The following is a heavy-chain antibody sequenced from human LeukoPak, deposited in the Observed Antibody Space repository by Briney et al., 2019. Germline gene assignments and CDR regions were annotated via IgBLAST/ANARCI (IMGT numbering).Heavy chain of an antibody. CDR2: IYYSGST. D-gene: IGHD3-10*01. Sequence: PSETLSLTCTVSGGSISSGGYYWSWIRQHPRKGLGWIGYIYYSGSTYYNPSLKSRVTISVDTSKNQFSLKLSSVTAADTAVYYCARSGRYYGSGSYPYYYYYGMDVWGKGTTVTVSS. CDR1: GGSISSGGYY. CDR3: ARSGRYYGSGSYPYYYYYGMDV. V-gene: IGHV4-31*03. J-gene: IGHJ6*04.